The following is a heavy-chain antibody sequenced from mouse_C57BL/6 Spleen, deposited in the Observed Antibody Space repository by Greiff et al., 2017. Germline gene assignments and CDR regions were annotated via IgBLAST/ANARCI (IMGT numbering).Heavy chain of an antibody. CDR1: GYTFTSYW. D-gene: IGHD1-1*01. V-gene: IGHV1-52*01. J-gene: IGHJ3*01. Sequence: QVQLQQPGAELVRPGSSVKLSCKASGYTFTSYWMHWVKQRPIQGLEWIGSIDPSDSETHYNQKFKDKATLTVDKSSSTAYMQLSSLTSEDSAVYYCARGRNYYGSSWFAYWGQGTLVTVSA. CDR3: ARGRNYYGSSWFAY. CDR2: IDPSDSET.